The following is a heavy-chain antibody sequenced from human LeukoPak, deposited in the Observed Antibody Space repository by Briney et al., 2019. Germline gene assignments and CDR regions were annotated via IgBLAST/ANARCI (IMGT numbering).Heavy chain of an antibody. CDR1: EFIFSDYA. CDR3: AKFEGATIPGWFNDY. Sequence: PGGSLRFSCAASEFIFSDYAMGWVRQAPGKGLEWVSTIDKTTYPTFYADSVKGRFTISRDNSKNTLYLQMNSLRTEDTAVYFCAKFEGATIPGWFNDYWGQGILVTVSS. CDR2: IDKTTYPT. D-gene: IGHD6-19*01. J-gene: IGHJ4*02. V-gene: IGHV3-23*05.